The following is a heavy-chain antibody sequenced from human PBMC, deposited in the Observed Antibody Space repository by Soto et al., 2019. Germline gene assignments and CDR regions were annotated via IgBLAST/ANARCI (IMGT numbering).Heavy chain of an antibody. D-gene: IGHD3-16*01. CDR3: AKRPTGGNFFDF. Sequence: PGESLKISCKGFGYSFSSYWIGWVRQMPGKDLEWMGIIYPGDSNTRYNPSLEGRVTMSADKSISTAYLQWSSLKASDSAMYYCAKRPTGGNFFDFWGQGTLVTVSS. CDR1: GYSFSSYW. V-gene: IGHV5-51*01. J-gene: IGHJ4*02. CDR2: IYPGDSNT.